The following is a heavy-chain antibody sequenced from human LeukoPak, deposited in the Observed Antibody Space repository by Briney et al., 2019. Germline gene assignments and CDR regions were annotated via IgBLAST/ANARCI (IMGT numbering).Heavy chain of an antibody. V-gene: IGHV4-4*07. CDR1: GGSISSYY. J-gene: IGHJ4*02. CDR2: IYTSGST. CDR3: ARVFFAPYYFDY. Sequence: SETLSLTCTVSGGSISSYYWSWIRQPAGKGPEWIGRIYTSGSTNYNPTLKSRVTMSVDSSKNQFSLKLSSVTAADTAVYYCARVFFAPYYFDYWGQGTLVTVSS. D-gene: IGHD3-3*01.